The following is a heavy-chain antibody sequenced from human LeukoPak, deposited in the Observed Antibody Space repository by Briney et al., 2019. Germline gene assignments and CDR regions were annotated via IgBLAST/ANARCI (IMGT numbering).Heavy chain of an antibody. Sequence: SGTLSLTCAVSGGSISSRNWWSWARQPPGKGLEWIGEIHHSGSTYYNPSLKSRVTILVDTSKNQFSLKLSSVTAADTAVYYCARESDILTGYAWFDPWGQGTLVTVSS. D-gene: IGHD3-9*01. CDR2: IHHSGST. V-gene: IGHV4-4*02. J-gene: IGHJ5*02. CDR3: ARESDILTGYAWFDP. CDR1: GGSISSRNW.